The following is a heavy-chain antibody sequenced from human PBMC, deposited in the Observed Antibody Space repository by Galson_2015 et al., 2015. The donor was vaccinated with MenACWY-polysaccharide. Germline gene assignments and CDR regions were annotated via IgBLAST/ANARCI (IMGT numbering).Heavy chain of an antibody. CDR1: GFTFSSYA. V-gene: IGHV3-23*01. J-gene: IGHJ6*02. D-gene: IGHD1-26*01. Sequence: SLRLSCAASGFTFSSYAMSWVRQAPGKGLEWVSAISGGGDSTYYADSVKGRFTISRDNSKNTLFLQMSSLRVEDTAVFYCARGHYQLEVWGQGTAVTVSS. CDR2: ISGGGDST. CDR3: ARGHYQLEV.